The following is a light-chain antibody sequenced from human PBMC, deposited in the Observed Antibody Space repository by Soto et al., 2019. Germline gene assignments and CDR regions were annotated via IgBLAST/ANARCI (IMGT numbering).Light chain of an antibody. CDR1: KLGNKY. CDR2: QDS. CDR3: QAWDSGLVV. Sequence: SYELTQPPSVSVSPGQTASITCSGDKLGNKYACWYQQKPGQSPVLVIYQDSKRPSGIPERFSGSNSGNTATLTISGTQAMDEAYYYCQAWDSGLVVFGGGTKLTVL. V-gene: IGLV3-1*01. J-gene: IGLJ2*01.